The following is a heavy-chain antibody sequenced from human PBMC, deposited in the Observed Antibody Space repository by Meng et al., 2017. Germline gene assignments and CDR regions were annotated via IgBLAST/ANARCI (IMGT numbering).Heavy chain of an antibody. CDR3: ARVPLRFYNWNDLPDY. D-gene: IGHD1-1*01. Sequence: ASVKVSCKASGYTFTSYGISWVRQAPGQGLEWMGWISAYNGNTNYAQKLQGRVTMTTDTSTSTAYMELRSLRSDDTAVYYCARVPLRFYNWNDLPDYWDQGTLVTVSS. J-gene: IGHJ4*02. CDR1: GYTFTSYG. CDR2: ISAYNGNT. V-gene: IGHV1-18*01.